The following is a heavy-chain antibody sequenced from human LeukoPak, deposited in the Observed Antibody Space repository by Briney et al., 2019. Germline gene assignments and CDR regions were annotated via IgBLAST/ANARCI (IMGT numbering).Heavy chain of an antibody. V-gene: IGHV3-74*01. CDR3: ARGSSSWEDDAFDI. CDR1: GFTFSSYW. J-gene: IGHJ3*02. Sequence: GGSLRLSCAASGFTFSSYWMNWVRQAPGKGLVWVSRIASGGSSTTYADSVKGRFSISRDNAKNTLYLQMNSLRAEDTAVYYCARGSSSWEDDAFDIWGQGTMVTVSS. D-gene: IGHD6-13*01. CDR2: IASGGSST.